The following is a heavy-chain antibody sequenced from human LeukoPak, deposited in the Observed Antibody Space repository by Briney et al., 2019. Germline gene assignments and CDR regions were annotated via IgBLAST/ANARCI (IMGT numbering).Heavy chain of an antibody. D-gene: IGHD5-24*01. V-gene: IGHV3-21*01. CDR1: GFTFSSYN. CDR3: ARGRDGSQSPIDD. CDR2: ISSSSSYI. J-gene: IGHJ4*02. Sequence: GGSLRLSCAASGFTFSSYNMNWVRQAPGKGLEWVSSISSSSSYIYYADSVRGRFTISRDNAKNSLYLQMNSLRAEDTAVYYCARGRDGSQSPIDDWGQGTLVTVS.